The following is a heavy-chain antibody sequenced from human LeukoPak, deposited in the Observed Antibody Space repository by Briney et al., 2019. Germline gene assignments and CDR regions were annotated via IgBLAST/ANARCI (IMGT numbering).Heavy chain of an antibody. Sequence: ASVKVSCKASGYTFTSYDINWVRQATGQGLEWMGWINPNSDNTGYPQKFQGRVTITWNTSISTTYMELSSLRSEDTAVFYCARGPSGSWSSRVRYMDVWGKGTTVTASS. D-gene: IGHD6-13*01. V-gene: IGHV1-8*03. CDR2: INPNSDNT. J-gene: IGHJ6*03. CDR3: ARGPSGSWSSRVRYMDV. CDR1: GYTFTSYD.